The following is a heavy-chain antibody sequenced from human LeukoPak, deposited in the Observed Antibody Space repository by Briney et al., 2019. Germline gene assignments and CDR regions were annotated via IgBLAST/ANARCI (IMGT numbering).Heavy chain of an antibody. J-gene: IGHJ5*02. D-gene: IGHD2-8*01. CDR1: GGSISSSNW. CDR3: ARDQPVLYGFDP. V-gene: IGHV4-4*02. Sequence: SETLSLTCAVSGGSISSSNWWSWVRQPPGKGLEWIGEIYHSGSTNYNPSLKSRVTISVDTSKNQFSLKLSSVTAADTAVYYCARDQPVLYGFDPWGQGTLVTVSS. CDR2: IYHSGST.